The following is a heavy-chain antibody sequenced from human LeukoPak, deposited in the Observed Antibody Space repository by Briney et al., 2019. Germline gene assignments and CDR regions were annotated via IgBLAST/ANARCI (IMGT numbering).Heavy chain of an antibody. D-gene: IGHD2-15*01. CDR2: VFHTGSI. V-gene: IGHV4-59*08. J-gene: IGHJ4*02. CDR3: ARNDCSGGSCYCSY. CDR1: GGSISPWY. Sequence: SETLSLTCTVSGGSISPWYWSWIRQPPGKRLEWIGYVFHTGSINHNPSLKSRLTMSVDTSKNQFSLKLNSVTAADTAVYYCARNDCSGGSCYCSYWGQGTLVTVSS.